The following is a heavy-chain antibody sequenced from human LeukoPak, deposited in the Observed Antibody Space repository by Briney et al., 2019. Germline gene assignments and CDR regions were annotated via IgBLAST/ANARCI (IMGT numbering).Heavy chain of an antibody. J-gene: IGHJ4*02. Sequence: GGSLRLSCAASGFTFSSYAMSWVRQAPGKGLEWASAISGSGDNTYYADSVKGRFTISRDNSKNTLYLQMNSLRAEDTALYYCAKGNYYGSSGLGSTSFDYWGQGTLVTVSS. D-gene: IGHD3-10*01. CDR2: ISGSGDNT. CDR3: AKGNYYGSSGLGSTSFDY. CDR1: GFTFSSYA. V-gene: IGHV3-23*01.